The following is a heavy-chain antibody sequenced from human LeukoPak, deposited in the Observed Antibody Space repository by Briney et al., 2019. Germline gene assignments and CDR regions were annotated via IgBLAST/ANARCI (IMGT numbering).Heavy chain of an antibody. J-gene: IGHJ4*02. CDR3: ARERPYSSYYFDY. V-gene: IGHV4-31*03. Sequence: SETLSLTCTVSGGSISSGGYYWSWIRQHPGKGLEWIGYIYYSGSTYYNPSLKSRVTISVDTSKNQFSLKLSSETAADTAVYYCARERPYSSYYFDYWGQGTLVTVSS. CDR1: GGSISSGGYY. CDR2: IYYSGST. D-gene: IGHD5-18*01.